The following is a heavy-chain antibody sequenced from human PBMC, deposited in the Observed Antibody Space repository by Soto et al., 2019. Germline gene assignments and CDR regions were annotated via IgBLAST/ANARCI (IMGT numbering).Heavy chain of an antibody. D-gene: IGHD3-3*01. CDR3: ASTRGY. CDR2: IKEDGSEK. CDR1: GFTFSGYW. J-gene: IGHJ4*02. Sequence: EVQLVESGGGLVQPGGSLRLSCAASGFTFSGYWMKWVRQAPGKGLEWVATIKEDGSEKYYVDSVKGRFTISRDSAKNSVHLQMNSLRVEDTAVYYCASTRGYWGQGTLVTVS. V-gene: IGHV3-7*05.